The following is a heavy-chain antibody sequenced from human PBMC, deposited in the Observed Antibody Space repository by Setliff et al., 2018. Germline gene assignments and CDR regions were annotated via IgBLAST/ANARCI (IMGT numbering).Heavy chain of an antibody. J-gene: IGHJ4*02. D-gene: IGHD6-19*01. CDR1: ADSNSSRHYY. Sequence: SGTLSLTCTVSADSNSSRHYYWSWIRQPAGKGLEWLGQIYTSWSTNYNPSLKGRVTMSVDTSKSQFSLRLSSVTAAETAVYYSARKVEQWLTPHFDYWGQGALVTVSS. CDR3: ARKVEQWLTPHFDY. CDR2: IYTSWST. V-gene: IGHV4-61*09.